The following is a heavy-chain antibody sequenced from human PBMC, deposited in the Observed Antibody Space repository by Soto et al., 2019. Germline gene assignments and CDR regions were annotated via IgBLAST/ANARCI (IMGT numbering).Heavy chain of an antibody. CDR2: MNHTSEYT. V-gene: IGHV1-8*02. CDR3: ARQVHPGYSSV. D-gene: IGHD2-15*01. CDR1: GYTSASYA. J-gene: IGHJ6*01. Sequence: ASLTVCCKASGYTSASYAINCVQQAPGQGLEWVGWMNHTSEYTAHAQKIQGRVTLTREISSAAAYMELSSLTSEDTAVYFCARQVHPGYSSVWG.